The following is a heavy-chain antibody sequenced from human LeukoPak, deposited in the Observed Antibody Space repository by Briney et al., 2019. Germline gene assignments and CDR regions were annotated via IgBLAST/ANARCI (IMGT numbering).Heavy chain of an antibody. D-gene: IGHD3-10*01. J-gene: IGHJ6*02. Sequence: ASVKVSCKASGYTFTSYYMHWVRQAPGQGLEWMAIINPSGGSTSYAQKFQGRVTMTRDTSTSTVYMELSSLRSEDTAVYYCARGPTTMVRGVMIYGMDVWGQGTTVTVSS. CDR3: ARGPTTMVRGVMIYGMDV. CDR1: GYTFTSYY. V-gene: IGHV1-46*01. CDR2: INPSGGST.